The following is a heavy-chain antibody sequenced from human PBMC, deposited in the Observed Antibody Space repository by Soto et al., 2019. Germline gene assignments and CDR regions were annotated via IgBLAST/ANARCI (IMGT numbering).Heavy chain of an antibody. CDR2: IYWDDDK. CDR3: AHRPTYMWGSYPSYYFDY. V-gene: IGHV2-5*02. CDR1: GFSLSTSGVG. J-gene: IGHJ4*02. Sequence: QITLKESGPTLVKPTQTLTLTCTFSGFSLSTSGVGVGWIRQPPGKALEWLALIYWDDDKRYSPSLKSRLTITKDTSKNQVVLTMTNMDPVDTATYYCAHRPTYMWGSYPSYYFDYWGQGTLVTVSS. D-gene: IGHD3-16*02.